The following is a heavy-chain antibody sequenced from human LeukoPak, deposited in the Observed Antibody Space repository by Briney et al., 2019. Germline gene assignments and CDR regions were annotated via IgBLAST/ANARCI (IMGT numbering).Heavy chain of an antibody. D-gene: IGHD3-22*01. V-gene: IGHV4-4*02. J-gene: IGHJ4*02. CDR2: MYLSGTT. Sequence: PSGTLSLTCTVSGDSINSLDLWSWVRQPPGKGLEWIGEMYLSGTTHSNPSVKSRVAISIDKSKNQFFLNLSSVTAADTAVYYCAGLVGRYSSGLYYYYFDYWGQGTLVTVSS. CDR1: GDSINSLDL. CDR3: AGLVGRYSSGLYYYYFDY.